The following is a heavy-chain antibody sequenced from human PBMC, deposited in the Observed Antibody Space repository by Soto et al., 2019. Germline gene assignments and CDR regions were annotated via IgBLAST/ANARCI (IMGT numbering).Heavy chain of an antibody. CDR2: IIPIFGTA. J-gene: IGHJ3*02. V-gene: IGHV1-69*13. CDR1: GNTFTNYK. D-gene: IGHD3-16*02. Sequence: ASVKVSCKTSGNTFTNYKLHWVRQAPGQGLEWMGGIIPIFGTANYAQKFQGRVTITADESTSTAYMELSSLRSEDTAVYYCARAFGGVIVFDAFDIWGQGTMVTVSS. CDR3: ARAFGGVIVFDAFDI.